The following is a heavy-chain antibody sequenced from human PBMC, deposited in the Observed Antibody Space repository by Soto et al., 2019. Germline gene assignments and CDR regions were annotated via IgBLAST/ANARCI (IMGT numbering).Heavy chain of an antibody. J-gene: IGHJ6*02. Sequence: ASVKVSCKASGYTFTGYYMHWVRQAPGQGLEWMGWINPNSGGTNYAQKFQGWVTMTRDTSISTAYMELSRLRSDDTAVYYCARGLHYDFWSGYYFYYYGMDVWGQGTTVTVSS. CDR3: ARGLHYDFWSGYYFYYYGMDV. V-gene: IGHV1-2*04. D-gene: IGHD3-3*01. CDR2: INPNSGGT. CDR1: GYTFTGYY.